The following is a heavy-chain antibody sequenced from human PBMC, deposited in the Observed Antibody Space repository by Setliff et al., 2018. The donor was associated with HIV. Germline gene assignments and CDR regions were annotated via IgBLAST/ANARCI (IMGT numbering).Heavy chain of an antibody. D-gene: IGHD5-12*01. V-gene: IGHV1-46*01. CDR1: GYSFTMYY. CDR3: ARGYSGYDSYYFDY. Sequence: ASVKVSCKASGYSFTMYYMHWVRQAPGQGLEWMGIINPSGGRTSYAQKFQGRVSMTRDTSTSTVYMELSSLRSEDTAVYYCARGYSGYDSYYFDYWGQGTLVTVSS. J-gene: IGHJ4*02. CDR2: INPSGGRT.